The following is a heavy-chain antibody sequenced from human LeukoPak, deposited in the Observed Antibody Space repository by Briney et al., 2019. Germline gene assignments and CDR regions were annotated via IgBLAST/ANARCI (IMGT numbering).Heavy chain of an antibody. CDR1: GFTVSSNY. Sequence: GGSLRLSCAASGFTVSSNYMSWVRQAPGKGLEWVSVIYSGGSTYYADSVKGRFTISRDNSKNTLYLQMNSLRAEDTAVYYCARSAAATIYYYYGMDVWGQGTTVTVSS. D-gene: IGHD6-13*01. CDR2: IYSGGST. CDR3: ARSAAATIYYYYGMDV. J-gene: IGHJ6*02. V-gene: IGHV3-53*01.